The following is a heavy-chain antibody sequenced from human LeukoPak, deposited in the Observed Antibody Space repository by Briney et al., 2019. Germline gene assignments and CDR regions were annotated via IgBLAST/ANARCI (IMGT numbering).Heavy chain of an antibody. CDR2: ISAYNGNT. J-gene: IGHJ5*02. CDR1: GYTFTNYG. V-gene: IGHV1-18*01. CDR3: ARDDPNPPRRFDP. Sequence: ASVTVSCTASGYTFTNYGISWVRQAPGQGLEGMGWISAYNGNTNYAQKLQGRVTMTTDTSTSTAYMELRSLRSDDTAVYYCARDDPNPPRRFDPWGQGTLVTVSS.